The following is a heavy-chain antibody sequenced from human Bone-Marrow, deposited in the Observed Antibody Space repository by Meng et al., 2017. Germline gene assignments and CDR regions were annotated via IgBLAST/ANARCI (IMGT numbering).Heavy chain of an antibody. CDR3: ARAAYDIWSGYAP. J-gene: IGHJ5*02. D-gene: IGHD3-3*01. V-gene: IGHV4-4*02. CDR2: IYHDGST. Sequence: QVHVQGLGPGMVKPSGTLSLTCAVSGASISSSHWWGWVRQPPGKGLEWIGEIYHDGSTNYTPSLKSRVTISVDKSKNQFSLKLSSVTAADTAVYYCARAAYDIWSGYAPWGQGSLVTVSS. CDR1: GASISSSHW.